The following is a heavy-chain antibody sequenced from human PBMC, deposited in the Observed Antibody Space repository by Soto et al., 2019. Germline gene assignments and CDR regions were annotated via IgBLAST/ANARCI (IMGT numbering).Heavy chain of an antibody. V-gene: IGHV3-30*03. CDR1: GFTFSSYG. J-gene: IGHJ4*02. CDR3: ARESGSSWFDY. D-gene: IGHD6-13*01. CDR2: ISYDGSNK. Sequence: GGSLRLPCAASGFTFSSYGMHWVRQAPGKGLEWVAVISYDGSNKYYADSVKGRFTISRDNSKNTPYLQMNSLRAEDTAVYYCARESGSSWFDYWGQGTLVTVSS.